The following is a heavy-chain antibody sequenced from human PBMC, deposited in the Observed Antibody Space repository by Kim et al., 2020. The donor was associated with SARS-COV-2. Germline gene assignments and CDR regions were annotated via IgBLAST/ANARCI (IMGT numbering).Heavy chain of an antibody. CDR1: GGSFSAYY. V-gene: IGHV4-34*01. J-gene: IGHJ4*02. CDR2: INYRGNT. Sequence: SETLSLTCAVSGGSFSAYYWTWIRQPPGKGLEWIGEINYRGNTNYIASLKSRITMSVDTSKNQFSLRLSSVTAADTAVYYCASNPNDIRLGFDNWGQGTLVTVSS. D-gene: IGHD3-16*01. CDR3: ASNPNDIRLGFDN.